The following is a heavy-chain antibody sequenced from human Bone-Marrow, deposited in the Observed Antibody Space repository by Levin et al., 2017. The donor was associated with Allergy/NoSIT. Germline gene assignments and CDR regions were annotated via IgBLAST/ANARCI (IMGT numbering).Heavy chain of an antibody. V-gene: IGHV4-30-4*01. D-gene: IGHD5-18*01. CDR3: ARGGFTYGHLTY. Sequence: SQTLSLTCTVSGGSINTGDYYWTWIRQPPGKGLEWIGYIYYNGRTHYNPSLKSRLTISADTSKNQFSVTLNSATAADTAVYYCARGGFTYGHLTYWGHGTLVTVSS. J-gene: IGHJ4*01. CDR1: GGSINTGDYY. CDR2: IYYNGRT.